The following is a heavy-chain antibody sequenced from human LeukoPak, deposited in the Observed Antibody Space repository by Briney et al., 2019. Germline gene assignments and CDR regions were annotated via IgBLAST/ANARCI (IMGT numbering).Heavy chain of an antibody. D-gene: IGHD6-6*01. J-gene: IGHJ6*02. CDR1: GGTFSSYA. CDR2: IIPIFGTA. V-gene: IGHV1-69*13. Sequence: SVKVSCKASGGTFSSYAISWVRQAPGQGLGWMGGIIPIFGTANYARKFQGRVTITADESTSTAYMELSSLRSEDTAVYYCARSSEYYYGMDVWGQGTTVTVSS. CDR3: ARSSEYYYGMDV.